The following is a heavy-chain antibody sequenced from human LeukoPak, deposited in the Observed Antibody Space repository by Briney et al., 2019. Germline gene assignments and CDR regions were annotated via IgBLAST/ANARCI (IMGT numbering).Heavy chain of an antibody. CDR3: ARERTYYYDSSGYHNDY. CDR2: LSSSGSTI. D-gene: IGHD3-22*01. Sequence: GGSLRLSCAASGFTFSDYYMSWIRQAPGKGLEWVSYLSSSGSTIYYADPVKGRFTISRDNAKNSLYLQMNSLRAEDTAVYYCARERTYYYDSSGYHNDYWGQGTLVTVSS. V-gene: IGHV3-11*04. CDR1: GFTFSDYY. J-gene: IGHJ4*02.